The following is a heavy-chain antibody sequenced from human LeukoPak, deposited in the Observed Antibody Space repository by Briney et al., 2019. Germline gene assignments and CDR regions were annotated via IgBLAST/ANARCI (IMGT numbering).Heavy chain of an antibody. D-gene: IGHD2-15*01. CDR1: GYSINNYW. CDR3: ARQEYCSGASCYTWFDP. CDR2: IYPADSDI. V-gene: IGHV5-51*01. Sequence: GESLKISCKGSGYSINNYWIAWVRQMPGKGLEWMGIIYPADSDIRYSPSFQGQVTISADKSISTAYLQWNSLKASDTAMYYCARQEYCSGASCYTWFDPWGQGTLVTVSS. J-gene: IGHJ5*02.